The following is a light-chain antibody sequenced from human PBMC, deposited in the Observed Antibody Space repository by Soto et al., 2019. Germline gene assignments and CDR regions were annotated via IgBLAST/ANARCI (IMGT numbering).Light chain of an antibody. V-gene: IGKV4-1*01. CDR2: WAF. CDR1: QSLLYSSNNQNY. J-gene: IGKJ1*01. Sequence: DFVMTQSPDSLAVSLGERATINCKSSQSLLYSSNNQNYLAWYQQKPGQPPKLLFYWAFTRESGVPDRFSGGGSGTDFTLTISSLQAEDVAVYYCLQYYGTPWTFGQGTKVEI. CDR3: LQYYGTPWT.